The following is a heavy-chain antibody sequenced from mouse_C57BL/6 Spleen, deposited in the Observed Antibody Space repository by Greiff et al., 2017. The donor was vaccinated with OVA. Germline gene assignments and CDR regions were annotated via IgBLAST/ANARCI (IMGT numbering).Heavy chain of an antibody. D-gene: IGHD3-3*01. CDR1: GYTFTSYW. CDR3: ARGGGTSYFDY. J-gene: IGHJ2*01. CDR2: IDPSDSYT. Sequence: VQLQQPGAELVKPGASVKLSCKASGYTFTSYWMQWVKQRPGQGLEWIGEIDPSDSYTNYNQKFKGKATLTVDTSSSTAYMQLSSLTSEDSAVYYGARGGGTSYFDYWGQGTTLTVSS. V-gene: IGHV1-50*01.